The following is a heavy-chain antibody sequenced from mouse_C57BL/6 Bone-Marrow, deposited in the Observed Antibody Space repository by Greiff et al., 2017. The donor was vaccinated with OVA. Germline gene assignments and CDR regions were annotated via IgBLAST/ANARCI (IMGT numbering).Heavy chain of an antibody. CDR1: GYAFSSSW. CDR2: IYPGDGDT. J-gene: IGHJ2*01. Sequence: VQLQQSGPELVKPGASVKISCKASGYAFSSSWMNWVKQRPGKGLEWIGRIYPGDGDTNYNGKFKGKATLTADKSSSTAYMQLSSLTSEDSAVYFCARSGDYDGNWGQGTTLTVSS. V-gene: IGHV1-82*01. CDR3: ARSGDYDGN. D-gene: IGHD2-4*01.